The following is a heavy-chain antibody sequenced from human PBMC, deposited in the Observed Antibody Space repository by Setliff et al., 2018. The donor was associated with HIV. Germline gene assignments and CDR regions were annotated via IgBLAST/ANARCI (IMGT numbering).Heavy chain of an antibody. CDR2: INNSGTT. D-gene: IGHD3-3*01. CDR3: ARVKYYDFWSGYYSEVEYFDY. J-gene: IGHJ4*02. V-gene: IGHV3-53*01. CDR1: GFTVSSNF. Sequence: LRLSCAASGFTVSSNFMTWVRQAPGKGLEWVSVINNSGTTKYADSVKGRFTISRDNSKNTVFLQMNSLRADDTATYYCARVKYYDFWSGYYSEVEYFDYWGQGTLVTVSS.